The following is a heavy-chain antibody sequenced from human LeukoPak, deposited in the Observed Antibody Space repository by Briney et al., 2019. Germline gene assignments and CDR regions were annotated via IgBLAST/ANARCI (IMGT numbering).Heavy chain of an antibody. Sequence: KPGGSLRLSCAASGFTFSSYSMNWVRQAPGKGLEWASSISSSSSYIYYADSVKGRFTISRDNSKSTVYLQMNSLRPEDTAVYYCARPSPPGDGYNPCDYWGPGALVIVSS. CDR2: ISSSSSYI. CDR1: GFTFSSYS. CDR3: ARPSPPGDGYNPCDY. J-gene: IGHJ4*02. D-gene: IGHD5-24*01. V-gene: IGHV3-21*01.